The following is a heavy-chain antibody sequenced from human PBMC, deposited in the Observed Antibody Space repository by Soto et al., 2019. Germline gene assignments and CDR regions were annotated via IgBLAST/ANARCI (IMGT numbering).Heavy chain of an antibody. CDR2: IDPSDSQT. Sequence: GESLKLSCKGSGYRFAGYLITWVLQTPGKGLEWMGRIDPSDSQTYYSPSFRGHVTISVTKSITTVFLQWSSLRASDTAMYYCARQIYDSDTGPNFQYYFDSWGQGTPVTVSS. D-gene: IGHD3-22*01. CDR1: GYRFAGYL. CDR3: ARQIYDSDTGPNFQYYFDS. V-gene: IGHV5-10-1*01. J-gene: IGHJ4*02.